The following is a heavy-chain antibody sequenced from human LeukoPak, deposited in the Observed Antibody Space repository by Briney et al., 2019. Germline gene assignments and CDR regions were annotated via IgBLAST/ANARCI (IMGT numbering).Heavy chain of an antibody. CDR1: GYTFTGYY. CDR2: INPNSGGT. V-gene: IGHV1-2*02. CDR3: AREGIGSSGWYRMIWFDP. Sequence: ASVKVSCKASGYTFTGYYMHWVRQAPGQGLEWMGWINPNSGGTNYAQKFQGRVTMTRDTSISTAYMELSRLRSDDTAVYYCAREGIGSSGWYRMIWFDPWGQGTLVTVSS. J-gene: IGHJ5*02. D-gene: IGHD6-19*01.